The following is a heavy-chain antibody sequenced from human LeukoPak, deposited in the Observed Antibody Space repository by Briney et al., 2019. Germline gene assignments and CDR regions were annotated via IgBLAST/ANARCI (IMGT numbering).Heavy chain of an antibody. D-gene: IGHD4-23*01. Sequence: GGSLRLSCAASGFTFSSYGMHWVRQAPGKGLEWVAFIRYDGSNKYYADSVKGRFTISRDNSKNTLYLQMNSLRAEDTAVYYCAKDGVVKSDAFDIWGQGTLVTVSS. CDR1: GFTFSSYG. CDR2: IRYDGSNK. V-gene: IGHV3-30*02. CDR3: AKDGVVKSDAFDI. J-gene: IGHJ3*02.